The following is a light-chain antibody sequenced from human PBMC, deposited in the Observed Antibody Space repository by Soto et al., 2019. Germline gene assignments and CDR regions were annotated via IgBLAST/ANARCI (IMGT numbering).Light chain of an antibody. CDR2: KAS. J-gene: IGKJ1*01. CDR1: QSIDSW. Sequence: DIQMTQSPSTLSASVGDRVTITCRASQSIDSWLAWYQHKPGKAPKLLIFKASTLETGVPSRFRGSGSDTEFTLTISSLQPDDSATYYCQPYNSYSRTFGQGTKVDIK. V-gene: IGKV1-5*03. CDR3: QPYNSYSRT.